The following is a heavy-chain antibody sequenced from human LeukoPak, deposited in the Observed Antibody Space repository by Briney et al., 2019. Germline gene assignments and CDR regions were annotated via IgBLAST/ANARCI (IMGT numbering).Heavy chain of an antibody. CDR3: ARVGYDSSGYYSKFDY. CDR2: ISSSTNTI. J-gene: IGHJ4*02. D-gene: IGHD3-22*01. CDR1: GFTFSSYS. V-gene: IGHV3-48*01. Sequence: GGSLRLSCAASGFTFSSYSMNWVRQAPGKGLDGVSYISSSTNTIYYADSVKGRFTISRDNAKNSLYLQINSLRAEDTAVYYCARVGYDSSGYYSKFDYWGQGTLVTVSS.